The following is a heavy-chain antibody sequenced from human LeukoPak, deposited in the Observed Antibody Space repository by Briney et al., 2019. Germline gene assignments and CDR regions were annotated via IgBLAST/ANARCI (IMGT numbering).Heavy chain of an antibody. CDR2: INSDGSST. Sequence: PGGSLRLSCAASGFTFSSYWMHWVRQAPGKGLVWVSRINSDGSSTSYADSAKGRFTISRDNAKNTLYLQMNSLRAEDTAVYYCATFPTSCCSTLDAFDIWGQGTMVTVSS. CDR1: GFTFSSYW. CDR3: ATFPTSCCSTLDAFDI. V-gene: IGHV3-74*01. J-gene: IGHJ3*02. D-gene: IGHD2-2*01.